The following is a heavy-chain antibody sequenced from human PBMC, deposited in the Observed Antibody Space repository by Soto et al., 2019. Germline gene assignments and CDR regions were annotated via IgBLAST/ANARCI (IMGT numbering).Heavy chain of an antibody. J-gene: IGHJ4*02. CDR3: ALDPQQLPH. CDR2: ISSSSSYT. CDR1: GFTFSDYY. D-gene: IGHD6-13*01. V-gene: IGHV3-11*06. Sequence: ESGGGLVKPGGALRLSCAASGFTFSDYYMSWIRQAPGKGLEWVSYISSSSSYTNYADSVKGRFTISRDNAKNSLYLQMNSPRAEDTAVYYCALDPQQLPHWGQGTLVTVSS.